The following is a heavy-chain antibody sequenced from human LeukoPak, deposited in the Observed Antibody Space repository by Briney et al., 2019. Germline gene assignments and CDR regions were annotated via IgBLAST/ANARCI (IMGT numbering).Heavy chain of an antibody. V-gene: IGHV4-59*01. Sequence: SETLSLTCTVSGGSISSYYWSWIRQPPGKGLEWIGYIYYSGSTNYTPSLKSRVTISVDTAKNQFSLKLSSVTAADTAVYYCAREVGSPETDYYYYYMDVWGKGTTVTVSS. CDR3: AREVGSPETDYYYYYMDV. J-gene: IGHJ6*03. CDR1: GGSISSYY. D-gene: IGHD2-21*02. CDR2: IYYSGST.